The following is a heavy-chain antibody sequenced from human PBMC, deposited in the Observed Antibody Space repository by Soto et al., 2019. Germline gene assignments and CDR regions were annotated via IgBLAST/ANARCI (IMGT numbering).Heavy chain of an antibody. CDR1: GFTFSDYY. CDR3: AKYIAAGTGPTQGDY. V-gene: IGHV3-11*01. CDR2: ISSSGSTI. J-gene: IGHJ4*02. Sequence: GGSLRLSCAASGFTFSDYYMSWIRQAPGKGLEWVSYISSSGSTIYYADSVKGRFTISRDNAKNSLYLQMNSLRAEDTAVYYCAKYIAAGTGPTQGDYWGQGTLATVSS. D-gene: IGHD1-7*01.